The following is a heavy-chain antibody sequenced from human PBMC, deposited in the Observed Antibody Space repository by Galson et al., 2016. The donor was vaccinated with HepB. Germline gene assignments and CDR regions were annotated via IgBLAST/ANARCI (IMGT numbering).Heavy chain of an antibody. CDR1: RGSFTSYS. CDR2: IIPMINSP. J-gene: IGHJ4*02. V-gene: IGHV1-69*06. Sequence: SVKVSCKASRGSFTSYSIAWVRQAPGEGLEWMGVIIPMINSPNYAQKFQARVTITADRSTTTVSMELRSLKSDDTAVYYCARRNANTWRLDYWAQGTLVTVSS. D-gene: IGHD1-14*01. CDR3: ARRNANTWRLDY.